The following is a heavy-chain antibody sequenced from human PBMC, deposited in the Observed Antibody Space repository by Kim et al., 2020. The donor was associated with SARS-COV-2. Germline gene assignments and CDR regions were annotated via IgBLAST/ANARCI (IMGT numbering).Heavy chain of an antibody. CDR2: ISGGAVNK. D-gene: IGHD2-21*01. Sequence: GGSLRLSCVASGFTFDTYAMSWVRQAPRKGLEWVSVISGGAVNKFYADSVRGRFTISRDNSNNMLYLQMNSLRDEDTALYYCAKMVIMDGYNYFYYYAM. V-gene: IGHV3-23*01. CDR1: GFTFDTYA. CDR3: AKMVIMDGYNYFYYYAM. J-gene: IGHJ6*01.